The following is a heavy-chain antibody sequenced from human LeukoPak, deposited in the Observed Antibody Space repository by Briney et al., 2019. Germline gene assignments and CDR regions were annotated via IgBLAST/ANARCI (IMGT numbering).Heavy chain of an antibody. Sequence: SETLSLTCTVSGGSISTYYWSWIRQPPGKGLEWIGYFYNSGSTNYNPSLKSRVTMSVDTSRNQFSLKLTSVTAADTAVYYCARHGGSYSFDSWGQGTLVTVSS. CDR3: ARHGGSYSFDS. J-gene: IGHJ4*02. D-gene: IGHD1-26*01. CDR2: FYNSGST. CDR1: GGSISTYY. V-gene: IGHV4-59*08.